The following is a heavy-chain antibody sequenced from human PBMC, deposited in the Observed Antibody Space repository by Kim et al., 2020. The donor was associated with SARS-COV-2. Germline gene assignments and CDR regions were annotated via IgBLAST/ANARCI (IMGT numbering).Heavy chain of an antibody. Sequence: GGSLRLSCAASGFTFSSSSMNWVRQAPGKGLEWVTSISGDGRVIYYADSVKGRFTISRDNAENSLYLQMGSLRVEDTAVYYCARIGTYHNANGYCQPVWGRGTTVSVSS. V-gene: IGHV3-21*06. CDR1: GFTFSSSS. D-gene: IGHD1-26*01. CDR2: ISGDGRVI. J-gene: IGHJ6*02. CDR3: ARIGTYHNANGYCQPV.